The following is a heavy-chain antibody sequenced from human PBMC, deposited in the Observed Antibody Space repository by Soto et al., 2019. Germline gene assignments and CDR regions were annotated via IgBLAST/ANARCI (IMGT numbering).Heavy chain of an antibody. D-gene: IGHD6-19*01. CDR3: ARVSASGWHVNGRDYFDS. CDR2: ISSREVTI. Sequence: QVQLVESGGGLVKPGGSLRLSCAASGFPFSNYYMAWIRKAQGKGLECLPYISSREVTIYYANSVKGRFTISRDNTKNSLYLQMSSLRDEDTGVYYCARVSASGWHVNGRDYFDSWGQGTLVTVSS. J-gene: IGHJ4*02. CDR1: GFPFSNYY. V-gene: IGHV3-11*01.